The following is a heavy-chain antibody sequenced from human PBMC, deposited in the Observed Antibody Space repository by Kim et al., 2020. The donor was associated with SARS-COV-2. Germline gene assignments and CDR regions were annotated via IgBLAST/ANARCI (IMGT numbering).Heavy chain of an antibody. J-gene: IGHJ4*02. Sequence: QKFQGRVTITADESTSTAYMELSSLRSEDTAVYYCARDCSSTSCYGGYDYWGQGTLVTVSS. D-gene: IGHD2-2*01. CDR3: ARDCSSTSCYGGYDY. V-gene: IGHV1-69*01.